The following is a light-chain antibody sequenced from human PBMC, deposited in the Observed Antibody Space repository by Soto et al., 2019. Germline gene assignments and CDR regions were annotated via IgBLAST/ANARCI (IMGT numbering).Light chain of an antibody. CDR2: AAS. CDR3: QQSYSTPPT. J-gene: IGKJ4*01. Sequence: DIQITQCPSSLSASVGDRVTITCRASQSISSFLNWYQQKPGKAPKLLIYAASSLQSGVPSRFSGSGSGTDFTLTISSLQPEDFATYYCQQSYSTPPTFGGGTKVEIK. CDR1: QSISSF. V-gene: IGKV1-39*01.